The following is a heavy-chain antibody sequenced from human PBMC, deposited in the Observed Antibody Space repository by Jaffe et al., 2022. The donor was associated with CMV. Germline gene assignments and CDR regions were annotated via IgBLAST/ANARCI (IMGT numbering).Heavy chain of an antibody. CDR2: IWYDGSSK. Sequence: QVQLVESGGGVVQPGRSLRLSCAASGFIFSSYDMHWVRQAPGKGLEWVAVIWYDGSSKYYADSVKGRFTISRDNSKNTLYLQMNSLRAEDTAVYYCARNHYLEAAGNGVFDYWGQGTLVTVSS. D-gene: IGHD6-13*01. CDR1: GFIFSSYD. J-gene: IGHJ4*02. V-gene: IGHV3-33*01. CDR3: ARNHYLEAAGNGVFDY.